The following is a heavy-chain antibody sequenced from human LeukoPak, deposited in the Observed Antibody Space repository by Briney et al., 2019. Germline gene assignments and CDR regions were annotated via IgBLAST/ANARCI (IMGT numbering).Heavy chain of an antibody. V-gene: IGHV1-2*02. CDR3: ARGSNIVATISRDYYYYYMDV. Sequence: ASVKVSCKASGYTFTGYYMHWVRQAPGQGLEWMGWINPNSGGTNYAQKFQGRVTMTRDMSTSTVYMELSSLRSEDTAVYYCARGSNIVATISRDYYYYYMDVWGKGTTVTVSS. CDR1: GYTFTGYY. D-gene: IGHD5-12*01. J-gene: IGHJ6*03. CDR2: INPNSGGT.